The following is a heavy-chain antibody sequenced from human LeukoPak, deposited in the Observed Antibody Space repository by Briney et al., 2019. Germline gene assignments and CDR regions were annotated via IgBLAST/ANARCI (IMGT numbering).Heavy chain of an antibody. V-gene: IGHV4-59*08. CDR2: IYYSGNT. D-gene: IGHD4-11*01. J-gene: IGHJ4*02. Sequence: PSETLSLTCTVSGGSISSYYWSWIRQPPGKGLAWIGYIYYSGNTDYNPSLKSRVTISVDPSRNQFSLKLSSVTAADTAVYYCARLSHSTYGYFEYWGQGALVTVSS. CDR3: ARLSHSTYGYFEY. CDR1: GGSISSYY.